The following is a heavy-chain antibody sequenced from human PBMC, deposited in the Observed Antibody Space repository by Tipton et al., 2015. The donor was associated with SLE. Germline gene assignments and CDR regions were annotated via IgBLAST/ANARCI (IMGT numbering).Heavy chain of an antibody. J-gene: IGHJ4*02. Sequence: GLVKPSETLSLTCTVSGGSISSYYWSWIRQPPGKGLEWIGSIYHSGSTYYNPSLKSRVTISVDTSKNQFSLKLSSVTAADTAVYYCATGTIVVVVAATWGQGTLVTVSS. CDR2: IYHSGST. CDR1: GGSISSYY. V-gene: IGHV4-59*04. CDR3: ATGTIVVVVAAT. D-gene: IGHD2-15*01.